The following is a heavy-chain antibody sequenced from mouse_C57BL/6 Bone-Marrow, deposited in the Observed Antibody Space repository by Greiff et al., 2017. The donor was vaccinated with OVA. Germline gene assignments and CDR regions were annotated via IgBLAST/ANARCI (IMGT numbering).Heavy chain of an antibody. CDR1: GFSFNTYA. V-gene: IGHV10-1*01. Sequence: EVQLVESGGGLVQPKGSLKLSCAASGFSFNTYAMNWVRQAPGKGLEWVARIRSKSNNYATYYADSVKDSFTISRDDSESMLYLQMNNLKTEDTAMYYCVRQEYYGSSSFAYWGQGTLVTVSA. J-gene: IGHJ3*01. CDR3: VRQEYYGSSSFAY. D-gene: IGHD1-1*01. CDR2: IRSKSNNYAT.